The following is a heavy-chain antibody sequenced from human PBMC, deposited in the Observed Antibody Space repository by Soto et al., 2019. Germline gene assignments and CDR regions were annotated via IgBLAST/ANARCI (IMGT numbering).Heavy chain of an antibody. CDR2: NYHSGRT. D-gene: IGHD4-17*01. J-gene: IGHJ4*02. CDR1: GGSISSYY. CDR3: ARSQTTVTSYDY. Sequence: PSETLSLTCTVSGGSISSYYWSWIRQPPGKGLEWTGYNYHSGRTYYNPSLKSRVTISVDRSKNQFSLKLSSVTAADTAVYYCARSQTTVTSYDYWGQGTLVTVSS. V-gene: IGHV4-59*12.